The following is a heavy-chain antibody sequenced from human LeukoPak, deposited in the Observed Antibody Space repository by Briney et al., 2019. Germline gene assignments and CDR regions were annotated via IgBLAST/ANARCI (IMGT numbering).Heavy chain of an antibody. CDR1: GGSFSGYY. Sequence: PSETLSLTCAVYGGSFSGYYWSWIRQPPGKGLEWIGYIYYSGSTNYNPSLKSRVTISVDTSKNQFSLKLSSVTAADTAVYYCARAFCSGGSCYSVYWGQGTLVTVSS. J-gene: IGHJ4*02. CDR3: ARAFCSGGSCYSVY. D-gene: IGHD2-15*01. V-gene: IGHV4-59*01. CDR2: IYYSGST.